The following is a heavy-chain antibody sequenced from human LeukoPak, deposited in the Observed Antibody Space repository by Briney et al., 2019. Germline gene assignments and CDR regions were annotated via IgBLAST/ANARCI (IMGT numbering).Heavy chain of an antibody. CDR3: ARGRVSSSTWYSTYYYYFYMDV. Sequence: PSETLSLTCTVSGGSFSSYYWSWIWQPPGKGLEWIGYVDHTGSTNFNPSLNGRVSISRDTTKNLFSLRLRSVTAADTAVYFCARGRVSSSTWYSTYYYYFYMDVWGKGTTVTVSS. CDR2: VDHTGST. J-gene: IGHJ6*03. D-gene: IGHD1-1*01. CDR1: GGSFSSYY. V-gene: IGHV4-59*01.